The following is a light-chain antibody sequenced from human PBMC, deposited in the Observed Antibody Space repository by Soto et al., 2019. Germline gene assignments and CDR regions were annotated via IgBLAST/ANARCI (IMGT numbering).Light chain of an antibody. V-gene: IGLV2-14*01. CDR1: ISDFVLYNY. CDR3: SSYTTSSALQV. CDR2: GVN. Sequence: QSALTQPASVSGSPGQSITISCSGTISDFVLYNYVSWYQQHPGKAPKLMIYGVNNRPSGVSNRFSGSKSGNTASLTISGLQADDEADYYWSSYTTSSALQVFGTGTKVTVL. J-gene: IGLJ1*01.